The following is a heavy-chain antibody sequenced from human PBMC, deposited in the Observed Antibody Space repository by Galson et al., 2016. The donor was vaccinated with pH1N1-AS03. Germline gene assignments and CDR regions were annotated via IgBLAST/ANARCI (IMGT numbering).Heavy chain of an antibody. Sequence: SLRLSCAASGFTFNSYHMSWVRQAPDEGLEWVAGISYHGNNKFYAHSVKGRFTISRDSLQNTLDLQMNSLSAEDSAVYFCARETIRAGEFDLWGRGTVVTVSS. V-gene: IGHV3-30-3*01. CDR2: ISYHGNNK. CDR3: ARETIRAGEFDL. CDR1: GFTFNSYH. J-gene: IGHJ3*01. D-gene: IGHD1-26*01.